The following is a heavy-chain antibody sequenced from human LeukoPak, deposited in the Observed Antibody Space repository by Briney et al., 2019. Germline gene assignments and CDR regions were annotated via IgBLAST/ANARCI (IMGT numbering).Heavy chain of an antibody. CDR2: MNPKSGKT. CDR3: VRNGRSFGELLSDFDY. J-gene: IGHJ4*02. V-gene: IGHV1-8*03. D-gene: IGHD3-10*01. CDR1: GYTFTNYD. Sequence: ASVKVSCKTSGYTFTNYDINWVRQAPGQGLEWMGWMNPKSGKTGYAQKFQGRVAIIRNTSISTAYMELSSLRSDDTAVYYCVRNGRSFGELLSDFDYWGQGTLVTVSS.